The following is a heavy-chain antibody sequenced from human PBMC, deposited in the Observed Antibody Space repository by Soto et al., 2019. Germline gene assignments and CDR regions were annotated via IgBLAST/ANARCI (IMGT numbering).Heavy chain of an antibody. CDR1: GYSFSSYG. V-gene: IGHV1-18*01. J-gene: IGHJ4*02. CDR2: ISVYNANT. Sequence: ASVKVSCKASGYSFSSYGITWVRQAPGQGLEWMGWISVYNANTKYAQKVQGRVTMSTDTSTSTAYMELRSLRSDDTAVYYCARDGRVAARLPHDYWGQGTLVTVSS. D-gene: IGHD6-6*01. CDR3: ARDGRVAARLPHDY.